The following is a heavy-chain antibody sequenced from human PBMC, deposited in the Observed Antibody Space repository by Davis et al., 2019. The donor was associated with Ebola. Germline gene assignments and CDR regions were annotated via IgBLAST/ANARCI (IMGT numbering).Heavy chain of an antibody. CDR1: GYSISSGYY. CDR3: ARPFGQHCTSSGCYVSYWFDP. Sequence: MPSETLSLTCTVSGYSISSGYYWGWIRQPPGKGLEWIGSIYHSGSTYYNPSLKSRVTISVDTSKNQFSLKLSSVTAADTAVYYCARPFGQHCTSSGCYVSYWFDPWGQGTLVTVSS. V-gene: IGHV4-38-2*02. J-gene: IGHJ5*02. CDR2: IYHSGST. D-gene: IGHD2-2*01.